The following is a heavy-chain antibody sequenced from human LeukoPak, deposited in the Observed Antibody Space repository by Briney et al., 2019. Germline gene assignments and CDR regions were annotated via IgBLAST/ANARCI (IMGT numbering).Heavy chain of an antibody. CDR1: GFTFSSYA. CDR3: AKDLELLWFGEFDY. V-gene: IGHV3-23*01. J-gene: IGHJ4*02. Sequence: GGSLRLSCAASGFTFSSYAMTWVRQAPGKGLEWVSAISGSGGRTYYADSVKGRFTISRDTSKNTLYLQMNSLRAEDTAIYYCAKDLELLWFGEFDYWGQGTLVTVSS. D-gene: IGHD3-10*01. CDR2: ISGSGGRT.